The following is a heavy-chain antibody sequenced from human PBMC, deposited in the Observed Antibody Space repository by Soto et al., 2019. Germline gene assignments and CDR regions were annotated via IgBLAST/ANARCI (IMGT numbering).Heavy chain of an antibody. CDR3: VRDSHGDY. CDR2: IDHDGPT. V-gene: IGHV3-74*01. CDR1: GFTFSNYW. J-gene: IGHJ4*02. Sequence: EVQLVESGGGLVQPGGSLRLSCAGSGFTFSNYWMHWVRQAPGKGLEWVSRIDHDGPTDYADSVRGRFTISRDNAENTLYLQMNSLRPEDTAVHYCVRDSHGDYWGQGTLVTLSS.